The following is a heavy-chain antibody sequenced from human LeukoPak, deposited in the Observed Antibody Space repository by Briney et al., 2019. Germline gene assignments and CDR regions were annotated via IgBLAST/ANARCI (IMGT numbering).Heavy chain of an antibody. D-gene: IGHD3-3*01. CDR3: ATSPLVLRFLPY. J-gene: IGHJ4*02. CDR2: FDPEDGET. CDR1: GYTFRDFG. V-gene: IGHV1-24*01. Sequence: ASVKVSCKASGYTFRDFGISWVRQAPGKGLEWMGGFDPEDGETIYAQKFQGRVTMTEDTSTDTAYMELSSLRSEDTAVYYCATSPLVLRFLPYWGQGTLVTVSS.